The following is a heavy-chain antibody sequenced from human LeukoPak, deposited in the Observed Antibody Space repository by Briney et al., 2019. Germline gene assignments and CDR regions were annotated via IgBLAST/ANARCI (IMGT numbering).Heavy chain of an antibody. V-gene: IGHV4-61*02. Sequence: SQTLSLTCTVSGGSISSGSYYWSWIRQPAGKGLEWIGRIYTSGSTNYNPSLKSRVTISVNTSKNQFSLKLSSVTAADTAVYYCARGQQLEGYYFDYWGQGTLVTVSS. CDR3: ARGQQLEGYYFDY. CDR1: GGSISSGSYY. J-gene: IGHJ4*02. CDR2: IYTSGST. D-gene: IGHD6-13*01.